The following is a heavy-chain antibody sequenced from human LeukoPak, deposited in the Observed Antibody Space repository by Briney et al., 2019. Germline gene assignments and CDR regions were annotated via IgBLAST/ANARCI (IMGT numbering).Heavy chain of an antibody. D-gene: IGHD2-2*01. CDR2: IYNGGST. V-gene: IGHV3-53*01. CDR3: ARARGKYQLSLDAFDI. J-gene: IGHJ3*02. Sequence: PGGSLRLSCAASGFTVSSNYMSWVRQAPGKGLEWVSVIYNGGSTYYADSVKGRFTISRDNSKNTLYFQLNSLRAEDTAVYYCARARGKYQLSLDAFDIWGQGTMVTVSS. CDR1: GFTVSSNY.